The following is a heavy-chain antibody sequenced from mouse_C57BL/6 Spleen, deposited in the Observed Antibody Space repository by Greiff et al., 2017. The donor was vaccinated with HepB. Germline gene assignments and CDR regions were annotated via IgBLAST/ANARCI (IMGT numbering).Heavy chain of an antibody. V-gene: IGHV5-9*01. CDR3: ARRYYGSSSYYFDY. J-gene: IGHJ2*01. CDR2: ISGGGGNT. CDR1: GFTFSSYT. D-gene: IGHD1-1*01. Sequence: VKLMESGGGLVKPGGSLKLSCAASGFTFSSYTMSWVRQTPEKRLEWVATISGGGGNTYYPDSVKGRFTISRDNTKNTLYLQMSSLRSEDTALYYCARRYYGSSSYYFDYWGQGTTLTVSS.